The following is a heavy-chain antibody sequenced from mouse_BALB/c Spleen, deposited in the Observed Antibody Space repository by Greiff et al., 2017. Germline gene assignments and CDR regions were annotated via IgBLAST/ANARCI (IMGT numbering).Heavy chain of an antibody. CDR2: IDPANGNT. J-gene: IGHJ1*01. CDR1: GFNIKDTY. Sequence: VQLKESGAELVKPGASVKLSCTASGFNIKDTYMHWVKQRPEQGLEWIGRIDPANGNTKYDPKFQGKATITADTSSNTAYLQLSSLTSEDTAVYYCASYYGYWYFDVWGAGTTVTVSS. V-gene: IGHV14-3*02. CDR3: ASYYGYWYFDV. D-gene: IGHD1-1*01.